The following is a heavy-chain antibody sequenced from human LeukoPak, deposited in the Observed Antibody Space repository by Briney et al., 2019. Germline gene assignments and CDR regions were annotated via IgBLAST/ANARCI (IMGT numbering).Heavy chain of an antibody. Sequence: SETLSLTCTVSGGSISSYYWSWIRQPPGKGLEWIGYIYYSGSTNYNPSLKSRVTISVDTSKSQFSLKLSSVTAADTAVYYCARATDIVVVPAAMTSRSGANFDYWGQGTLVTVSS. CDR2: IYYSGST. J-gene: IGHJ4*02. CDR1: GGSISSYY. CDR3: ARATDIVVVPAAMTSRSGANFDY. V-gene: IGHV4-59*01. D-gene: IGHD2-2*01.